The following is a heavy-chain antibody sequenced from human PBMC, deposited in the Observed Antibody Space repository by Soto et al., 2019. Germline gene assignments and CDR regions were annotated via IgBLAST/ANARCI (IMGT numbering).Heavy chain of an antibody. CDR2: IYPGDSDT. Sequence: GESLKISCKGSGYSFISYWIVWVRQMPGKGLEWVGIIYPGDSDTRYSPSFQGQVTISADKSISTAYLQWSSLKASDTAMYYCARQRRIADPLRYYSGMDVWGQGTTVTVSS. V-gene: IGHV5-51*01. CDR3: ARQRRIADPLRYYSGMDV. CDR1: GYSFISYW. J-gene: IGHJ6*02. D-gene: IGHD6-13*01.